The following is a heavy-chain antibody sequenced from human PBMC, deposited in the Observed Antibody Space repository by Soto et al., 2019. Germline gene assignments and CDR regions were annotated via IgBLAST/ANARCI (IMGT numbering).Heavy chain of an antibody. CDR2: IHHSGST. CDR1: SASIISEQR. Sequence: SETLSLTCAVSSASIISEQRWSWVRQPPGKGLEWIGEIHHSGSTNNNPSLRSRVTMSVDKSKNQFSLNPNSVTAADTAVYYCARSFGWYAIDQWGQGTLVTVSS. D-gene: IGHD6-19*01. CDR3: ARSFGWYAIDQ. J-gene: IGHJ4*03. V-gene: IGHV4-4*02.